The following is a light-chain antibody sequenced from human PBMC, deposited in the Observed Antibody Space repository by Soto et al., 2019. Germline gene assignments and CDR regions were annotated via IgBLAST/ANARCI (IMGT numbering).Light chain of an antibody. CDR2: DVS. V-gene: IGLV2-14*01. Sequence: QSVLTQPASVSGSPGQSITISCTGTSSDIGSYNYVSWYQQHPGKAPKLMTYDVSNRPSGASDRFSGSKSGNTASLTISGLQAEDEADYYCCLYTSTRTYVFGSGTKLTVL. CDR3: CLYTSTRTYV. J-gene: IGLJ1*01. CDR1: SSDIGSYNY.